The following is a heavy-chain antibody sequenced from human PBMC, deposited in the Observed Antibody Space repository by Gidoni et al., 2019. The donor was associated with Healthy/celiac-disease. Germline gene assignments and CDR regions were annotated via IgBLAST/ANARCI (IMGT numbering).Heavy chain of an antibody. Sequence: QVQLVQSGAEVKKPGASVKVSCKASGYTFTGYYMHWVRQAPGQGLEWMGRINPNSGGTNYAQKFQGRVTMTRDTSISTAYMELSRLRSDDTAVYYCARAAAGSQGRGWFDPWGQGTLVTVSS. V-gene: IGHV1-2*06. J-gene: IGHJ5*02. CDR1: GYTFTGYY. CDR2: INPNSGGT. D-gene: IGHD6-13*01. CDR3: ARAAAGSQGRGWFDP.